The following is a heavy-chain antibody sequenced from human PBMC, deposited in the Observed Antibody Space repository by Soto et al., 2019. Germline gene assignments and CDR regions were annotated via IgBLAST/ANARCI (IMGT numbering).Heavy chain of an antibody. V-gene: IGHV1-69*06. CDR3: ARDRFLNHANYYYYGMDV. CDR2: IIPIFGTA. D-gene: IGHD2-2*01. Sequence: QVQLVQSGAEVKKPGSSVKVSCKASGGTFSSYAISRVRQAPGQGLEWMGGIIPIFGTANYAQKFKGRVTITADKSTSTAYMELSSLRSEDTAVYYCARDRFLNHANYYYYGMDVWGQGTTVTVSS. J-gene: IGHJ6*02. CDR1: GGTFSSYA.